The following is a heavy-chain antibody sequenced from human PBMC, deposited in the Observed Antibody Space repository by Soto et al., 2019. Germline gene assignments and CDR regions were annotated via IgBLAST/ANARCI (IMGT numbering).Heavy chain of an antibody. J-gene: IGHJ6*03. Sequence: EVQLVESGGGRVKPGGSLRLSCAASGFTCSRYSMNGFRQAPGKGLEWVSSISSSSSYIYYADSVKGRFTISRDNAKNSLYLQMNSLRAEDTAVYYCARAPVLLWFGELSADYYDYMDVWGKGTTVTVSS. CDR3: ARAPVLLWFGELSADYYDYMDV. CDR1: GFTCSRYS. V-gene: IGHV3-21*01. CDR2: ISSSSSYI. D-gene: IGHD3-10*01.